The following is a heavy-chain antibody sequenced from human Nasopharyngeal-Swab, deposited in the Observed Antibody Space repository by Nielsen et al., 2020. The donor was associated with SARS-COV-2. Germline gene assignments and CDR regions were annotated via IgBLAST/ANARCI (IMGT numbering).Heavy chain of an antibody. D-gene: IGHD1-26*01. V-gene: IGHV3-7*05. CDR1: GFTFNTYY. CDR3: ARPGTPIYSGTYFDY. CDR2: IKQDGSEK. J-gene: IGHJ4*02. Sequence: GESLKISCVASGFTFNTYYMSWVRRAPGKGLEWVANIKQDGSEKFYVDSVKGRFTISRDNARNSLYLQMNSLRAEDTAVYFCARPGTPIYSGTYFDYWGQGPLVTVSS.